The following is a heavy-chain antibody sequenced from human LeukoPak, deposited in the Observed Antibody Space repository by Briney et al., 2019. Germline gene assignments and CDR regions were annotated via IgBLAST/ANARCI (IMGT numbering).Heavy chain of an antibody. J-gene: IGHJ3*02. D-gene: IGHD3-10*01. Sequence: GGSLRLSCAASGFSFSSYSMNWVRQAPGKGLEWVSSISSSSSYIYYADSVKGRFTISRDNAKNSLYLQMNSLRAEDTAVYYCAKTYYYGSGTPADAFDIWGQGTMVTVSA. CDR2: ISSSSSYI. CDR1: GFSFSSYS. V-gene: IGHV3-21*01. CDR3: AKTYYYGSGTPADAFDI.